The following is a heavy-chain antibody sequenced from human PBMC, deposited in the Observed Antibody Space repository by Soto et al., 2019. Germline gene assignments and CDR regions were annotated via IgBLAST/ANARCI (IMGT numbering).Heavy chain of an antibody. J-gene: IGHJ6*02. CDR1: GDSINNYY. V-gene: IGHV4-59*01. CDR2: IYDSVST. CDR3: ARGTKYYYQGMDV. Sequence: SETLSLTCTVSGDSINNYYWTWIRQPPGKGLEWIGYIYDSVSTSYNPSLKSRLTISVDTSKNQFPLKLKSVTAADTAVYYCARGTKYYYQGMDVWGQGTTVTVSS.